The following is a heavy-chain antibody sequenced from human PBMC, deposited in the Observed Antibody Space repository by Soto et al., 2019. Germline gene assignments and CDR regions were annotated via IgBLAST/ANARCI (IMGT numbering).Heavy chain of an antibody. Sequence: GASVKVSCKASGYTFTSYGISWVRQAPGQGLEWMGRISAYNGNTNYAQKLQGRVTMTTDTSTSTAYMELRSLRSDDTAVYYCARGYYDSSGYYPMGYYYYYGMDVWGQGTTVTVSS. J-gene: IGHJ6*02. D-gene: IGHD3-22*01. CDR3: ARGYYDSSGYYPMGYYYYYGMDV. CDR1: GYTFTSYG. V-gene: IGHV1-18*01. CDR2: ISAYNGNT.